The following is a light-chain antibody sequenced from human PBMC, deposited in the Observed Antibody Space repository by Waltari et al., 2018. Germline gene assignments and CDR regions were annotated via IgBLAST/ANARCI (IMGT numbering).Light chain of an antibody. Sequence: EIVLTQSPGTLSLSPGERATLSCRASQSVGKYLAWYQQRPGQAPRLLIYETYRRATGTPDRFTGSGSGTDFSLTIIRLEPEDFAVYYCQKYESLPATFGQGTTVEIK. CDR1: QSVGKY. CDR2: ETY. V-gene: IGKV3-20*01. J-gene: IGKJ1*01. CDR3: QKYESLPAT.